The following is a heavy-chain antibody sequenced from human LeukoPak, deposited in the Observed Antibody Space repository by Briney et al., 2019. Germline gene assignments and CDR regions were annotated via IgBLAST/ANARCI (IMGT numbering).Heavy chain of an antibody. D-gene: IGHD6-13*01. Sequence: GGSLRLSCSASGFTFISYAMSWVLQAPGKGLEWVSAISGSGGSTYYADSVKGRFTISRDNSKNTLYLQMNSLRAEDTAVYYCAKILSSWYPGFDYWGQGTLVTVSS. V-gene: IGHV3-23*01. CDR1: GFTFISYA. CDR3: AKILSSWYPGFDY. J-gene: IGHJ4*02. CDR2: ISGSGGST.